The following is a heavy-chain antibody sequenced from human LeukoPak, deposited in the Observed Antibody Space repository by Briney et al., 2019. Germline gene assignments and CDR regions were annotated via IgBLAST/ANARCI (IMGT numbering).Heavy chain of an antibody. Sequence: GASVKVSCKASGYTFTSYDINWVRQATGQGLEWMGWMNPNSGNTGYAQKFQGRVTLTRHTSIRTAYMELSSLRSEDTAVYYCARGAGGQLWSYEWSYWGQGTLVTVSS. CDR1: GYTFTSYD. V-gene: IGHV1-8*03. D-gene: IGHD5-18*01. CDR3: ARGAGGQLWSYEWSY. CDR2: MNPNSGNT. J-gene: IGHJ4*02.